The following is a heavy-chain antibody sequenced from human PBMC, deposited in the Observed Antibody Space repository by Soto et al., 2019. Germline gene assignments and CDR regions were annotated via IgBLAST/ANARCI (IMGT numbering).Heavy chain of an antibody. CDR2: INPRDGKT. CDR1: GYPFTSQY. CDR3: GRVGQVLAETFDS. V-gene: IGHV1-46*01. J-gene: IGHJ4*02. Sequence: ASVKVSCKASGYPFTSQYIHWVRHAPGQGFQWMGIINPRDGKTTYAQNFQGTITMTRDTSTSTPYLELTSLTSDDTAVYYCGRVGQVLAETFDSWGQGTLVTVSS. D-gene: IGHD3-3*01.